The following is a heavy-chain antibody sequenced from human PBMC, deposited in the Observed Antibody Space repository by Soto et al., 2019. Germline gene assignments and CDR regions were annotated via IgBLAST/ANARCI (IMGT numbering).Heavy chain of an antibody. CDR2: IYYSGYT. D-gene: IGHD5-12*01. V-gene: IGHV4-59*02. J-gene: IGHJ4*02. CDR1: GGSVSGYY. CDR3: ARDSVGSGYD. Sequence: QVQLQESGPGLVKPSETLSLTCAVSGGSVSGYYWSWIRQPPGKRLEWIGYIYYSGYTNYNPSLNRRVTISVDRPKNQFSLELRSVTAADTAVYYGARDSVGSGYDWGQGTLVTVSS.